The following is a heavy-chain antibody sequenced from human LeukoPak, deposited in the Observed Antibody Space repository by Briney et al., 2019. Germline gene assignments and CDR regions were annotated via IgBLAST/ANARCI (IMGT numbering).Heavy chain of an antibody. CDR2: IGGTDGHT. CDR3: AKDGRSSTPGY. Sequence: GGSLRLSCAASGFTFSSYTMSWVRQAPGKGLEWVSSIGGTDGHTYYADSVTGRFTISRDNSKNTLYLQMNSLRAEDTAVYYCAKDGRSSTPGYWGQGTLVTVSS. V-gene: IGHV3-23*01. D-gene: IGHD2-2*01. CDR1: GFTFSSYT. J-gene: IGHJ4*02.